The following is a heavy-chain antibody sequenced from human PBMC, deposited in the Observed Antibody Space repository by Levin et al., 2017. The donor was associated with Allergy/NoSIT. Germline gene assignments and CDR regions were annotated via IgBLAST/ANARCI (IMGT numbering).Heavy chain of an antibody. D-gene: IGHD3-10*01. CDR2: ISGSGGST. V-gene: IGHV3-23*01. CDR3: AKDHPLWFGEAYGMDV. CDR1: GFTFSSYA. J-gene: IGHJ6*02. Sequence: GGSLRLSCAASGFTFSSYAMSWVRQAPGKGLEWVSAISGSGGSTYYADSVKGRFTISRDNSKNTLYLQMNSLRAEDTAVYYCAKDHPLWFGEAYGMDVWGQGTTVTVSS.